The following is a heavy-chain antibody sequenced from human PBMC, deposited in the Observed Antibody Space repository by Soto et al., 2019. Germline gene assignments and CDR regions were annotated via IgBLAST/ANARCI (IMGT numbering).Heavy chain of an antibody. J-gene: IGHJ4*02. CDR1: RLTFSRYA. Sequence: EVQLLESGGGLVQPGGSLRLSCAASRLTFSRYAMSWVRQAPGKGLEWVSGISGRGDSTYYEDSVKGRFTISRDNSNNTLFLQMNNLRAEDTAVYYCAKAFYREEDGYNSFDYWGQGTLVTVSS. CDR3: AKAFYREEDGYNSFDY. CDR2: ISGRGDST. D-gene: IGHD5-12*01. V-gene: IGHV3-23*01.